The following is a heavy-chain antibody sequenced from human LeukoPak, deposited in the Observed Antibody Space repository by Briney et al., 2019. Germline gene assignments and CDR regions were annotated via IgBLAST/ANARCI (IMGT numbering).Heavy chain of an antibody. CDR3: ARRSLGYSSGWCFDY. CDR2: IYPGDSDT. J-gene: IGHJ4*02. V-gene: IGHV5-51*01. Sequence: PGASLKISCKGSGYIFTGYWIGWVRQLPGKGLEWMGIIYPGDSDTRYSPSFQGQVTISADKSISTAYLQWSSLRASDTAMYYCARRSLGYSSGWCFDYWGQGTLVTVSS. CDR1: GYIFTGYW. D-gene: IGHD6-19*01.